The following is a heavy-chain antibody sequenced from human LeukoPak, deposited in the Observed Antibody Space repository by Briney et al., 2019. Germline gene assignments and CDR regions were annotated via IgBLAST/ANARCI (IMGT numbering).Heavy chain of an antibody. CDR1: GFTFSTYA. Sequence: PGGSLRLSCSASGFTFSTYAMHWVRQAPGKGLEYVSAISSSGGSTYYADSVKGRFTISRDNSKNTLYLQMNSLRAEDTAVYYCAREDYYDSSGYPGPGDAFDIWGQGTMVTVSS. J-gene: IGHJ3*02. D-gene: IGHD3-22*01. V-gene: IGHV3-64*04. CDR2: ISSSGGST. CDR3: AREDYYDSSGYPGPGDAFDI.